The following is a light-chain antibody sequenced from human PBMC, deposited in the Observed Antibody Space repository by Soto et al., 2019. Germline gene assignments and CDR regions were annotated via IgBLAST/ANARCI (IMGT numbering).Light chain of an antibody. CDR1: QTISSW. CDR2: KAS. V-gene: IGKV1-5*03. CDR3: QQYNSFPGT. J-gene: IGKJ1*01. Sequence: DIQMTQSPSTLSASVGDRLTITCRASQTISSWLAWYQQKPGKAPKLLIYKASSLESGVPSRFSGSGSGTEFTLTISSLQPDDFATYYCQQYNSFPGTFGQGTKVEIK.